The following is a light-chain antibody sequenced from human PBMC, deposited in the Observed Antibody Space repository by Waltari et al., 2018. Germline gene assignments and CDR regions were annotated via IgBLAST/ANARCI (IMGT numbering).Light chain of an antibody. CDR2: EVT. J-gene: IGLJ2*01. CDR1: SSEVGGYNY. Sequence: QSDLTQPASESGSPGQSITISCTGTSSEVGGYNYVYWYQHHPGKAPKLIIYEVTNRPSGLSGRFSGSKSGNTASLTISGLQAEDEADYYCSSYRANSPVVFGGGTKLTVL. CDR3: SSYRANSPVV. V-gene: IGLV2-14*01.